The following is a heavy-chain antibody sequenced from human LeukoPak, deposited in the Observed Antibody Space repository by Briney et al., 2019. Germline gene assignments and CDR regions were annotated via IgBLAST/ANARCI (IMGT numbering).Heavy chain of an antibody. D-gene: IGHD3-3*01. Sequence: ASVKVSCKASGYTFTGCYMHWVRQAPGQGLEWMGWINPNSGGTNYAQKFQGRVTMTRDTSISTAYMELSRLRSDDTAVYYCARYSYDFWSGYPPEYGMDVWGQGTTVTVSS. CDR2: INPNSGGT. CDR1: GYTFTGCY. J-gene: IGHJ6*02. V-gene: IGHV1-2*02. CDR3: ARYSYDFWSGYPPEYGMDV.